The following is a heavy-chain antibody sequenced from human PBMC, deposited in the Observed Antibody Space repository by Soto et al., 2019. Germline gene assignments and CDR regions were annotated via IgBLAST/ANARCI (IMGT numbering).Heavy chain of an antibody. CDR1: GFTFSSYW. J-gene: IGHJ4*02. D-gene: IGHD6-19*01. Sequence: GGSLRLSCAASGFTFSSYWMHWARQAPGKGLVWVSRINSDGSSTSYADSVKGRFTISRDNAKNTLYLQMNSLRAEDTAVYYCAREAGRGGWAYYFDYRGQGTLVTLSS. V-gene: IGHV3-74*01. CDR3: AREAGRGGWAYYFDY. CDR2: INSDGSST.